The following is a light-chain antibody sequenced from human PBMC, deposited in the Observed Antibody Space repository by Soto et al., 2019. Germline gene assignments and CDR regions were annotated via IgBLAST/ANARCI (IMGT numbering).Light chain of an antibody. Sequence: DIPMTQSPTSLSASVGDRVTITCRASQGIRNFVAWYQQKPGKAPKLLIYAASTLQSGVPSRFSGSGSGTDLTLTINSLHAEDVATYSCQKYSSVPVFGPGTKVEIK. CDR1: QGIRNF. CDR3: QKYSSVPV. V-gene: IGKV1-27*01. J-gene: IGKJ3*01. CDR2: AAS.